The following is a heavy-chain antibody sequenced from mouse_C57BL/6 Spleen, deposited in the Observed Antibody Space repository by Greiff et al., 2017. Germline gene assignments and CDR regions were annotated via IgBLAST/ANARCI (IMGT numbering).Heavy chain of an antibody. CDR3: ARVDYDGWFAY. CDR2: IYPGSGNT. D-gene: IGHD2-4*01. V-gene: IGHV1-76*01. CDR1: GYTFTDYY. J-gene: IGHJ3*01. Sequence: VQLVESGAELVRPGASVKLSCKASGYTFTDYYINWVKQRPGQGLEWIARIYPGSGNTYYNEKFKGKATLTAEKSSSTAYMQLSSLTSEDSAVYFCARVDYDGWFAYWGQGTLVTVSA.